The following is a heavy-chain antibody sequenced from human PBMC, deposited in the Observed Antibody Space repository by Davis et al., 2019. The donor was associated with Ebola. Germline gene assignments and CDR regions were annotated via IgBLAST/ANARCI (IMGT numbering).Heavy chain of an antibody. V-gene: IGHV3-23*01. CDR1: RFIFSSYV. CDR2: HGTSGDT. Sequence: GGSLRLSCAASRFIFSSYVMSWVRRAPGKGLEWVSTHGTSGDTYYADSVKGRFTISRDNSKNTLHLQMNSLRVEDTAIYYCAKDTPNIWFDVWGPGTMVAVSS. CDR3: AKDTPNIWFDV. J-gene: IGHJ3*01. D-gene: IGHD2-15*01.